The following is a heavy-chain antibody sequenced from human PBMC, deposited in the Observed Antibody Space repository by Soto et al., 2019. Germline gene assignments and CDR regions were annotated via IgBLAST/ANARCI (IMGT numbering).Heavy chain of an antibody. V-gene: IGHV3-64*07. Sequence: DVQLVESGGGLVQPGGSLRLSCAVSGFTFSHYTMHWFRQAPGRRLEYVSAIRSDGGTTYYADSVRGRFTISRDNSKNMLYLQMGSLRSEDTGLYLCARAEAVTIGFTIHYFFDFWGRGTLVTVSS. CDR3: ARAEAVTIGFTIHYFFDF. CDR2: IRSDGGTT. D-gene: IGHD4-17*01. CDR1: GFTFSHYT. J-gene: IGHJ4*02.